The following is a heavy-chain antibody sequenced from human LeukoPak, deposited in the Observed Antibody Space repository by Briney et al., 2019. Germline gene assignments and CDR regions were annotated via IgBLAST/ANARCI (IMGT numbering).Heavy chain of an antibody. CDR3: ARDLIVGASGDY. V-gene: IGHV3-33*01. J-gene: IGHJ4*02. CDR1: GFTFSSYG. CDR2: IWYDGSNK. Sequence: PGGSLRLSCAASGFTFSSYGMHWVRQAPGKGLEWVAVIWYDGSNKYYADSAKGRFTISRDNSKNTLYLQMNSLRAEDTAVYYCARDLIVGASGDYWGQGTLVTVSS. D-gene: IGHD1-26*01.